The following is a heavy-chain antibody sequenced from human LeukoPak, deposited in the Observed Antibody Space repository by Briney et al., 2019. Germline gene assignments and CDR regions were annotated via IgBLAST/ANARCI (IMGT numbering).Heavy chain of an antibody. J-gene: IGHJ5*02. CDR1: GGSISSSGYY. Sequence: PSETLSLTCTVSGGSISSSGYYWSWIRQPPGKGLEWIGSIYFSGSTNYNPSLKSRVTISVDTSKKQFSLKLISLTAADTAKYYCARDYCSSTSCHAAKNWFDPWGQGTLVTVSS. CDR2: IYFSGST. CDR3: ARDYCSSTSCHAAKNWFDP. V-gene: IGHV4-61*08. D-gene: IGHD2-2*01.